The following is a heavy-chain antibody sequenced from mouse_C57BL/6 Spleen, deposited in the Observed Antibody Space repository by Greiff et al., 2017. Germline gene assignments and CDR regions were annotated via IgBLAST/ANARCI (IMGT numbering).Heavy chain of an antibody. Sequence: VQLKESGPGLVQPSQSLSITCTVSGFSLTSYGVHWVRQSPGKGLEWLGVIWRGGSTDYNAAFMSRLSITKDNSKSQVFFKMNSLQADDTAIYYCAKGGVGPYYYAMDYWGQGTSVTVSS. J-gene: IGHJ4*01. CDR2: IWRGGST. CDR1: GFSLTSYG. V-gene: IGHV2-5*01. D-gene: IGHD3-3*01. CDR3: AKGGVGPYYYAMDY.